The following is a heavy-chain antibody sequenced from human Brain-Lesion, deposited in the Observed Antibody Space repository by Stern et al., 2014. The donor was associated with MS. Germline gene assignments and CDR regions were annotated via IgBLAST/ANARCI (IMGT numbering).Heavy chain of an antibody. CDR3: ARLGVMVTFGGVIAPSDFDS. J-gene: IGHJ4*02. V-gene: IGHV4-39*02. CDR2: IYYSGSS. D-gene: IGHD3-16*02. CDR1: GGSINSSSYY. Sequence: VQLVESGPGLVKPSETLSLSCTVSGGSINSSSYYWGWVRQPPGKGLEWIGSIYYSGSSYSNPSLKSRLAMFVDTSKNHFSLRLSSVTAADTAVYYCARLGVMVTFGGVIAPSDFDSWGQGTLVTVSS.